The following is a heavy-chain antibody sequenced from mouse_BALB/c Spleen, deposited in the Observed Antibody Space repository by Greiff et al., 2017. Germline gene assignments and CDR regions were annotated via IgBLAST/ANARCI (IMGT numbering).Heavy chain of an antibody. CDR3: ARGRYYGSSYPFAY. Sequence: VQLQQSGPELDKPGASVKISCKASGYAFTNYLIEWVKQRPGQGLEWIGVINPGSGGTNYNEKFKGKATLTADKSSSTAYMQLSSLTSEDSAVYVCARGRYYGSSYPFAYWGQGTLVTVSA. CDR2: INPGSGGT. CDR1: GYAFTNYL. D-gene: IGHD1-1*01. J-gene: IGHJ3*01. V-gene: IGHV1-54*01.